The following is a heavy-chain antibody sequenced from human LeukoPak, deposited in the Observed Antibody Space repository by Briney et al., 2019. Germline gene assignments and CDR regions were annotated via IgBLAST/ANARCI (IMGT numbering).Heavy chain of an antibody. CDR3: AKDLTYCGGDCYSADMNDAFDI. CDR2: ISGTGDKI. D-gene: IGHD2-21*02. CDR1: GFTFSSYA. V-gene: IGHV3-23*01. J-gene: IGHJ3*02. Sequence: PGGSLRLSCAASGFTFSSYAMSWVRQAPGKGLEWVSAISGTGDKIYYADSVKGRFTISRDNSKNTLYLQMNSLRAEDTAVYYCAKDLTYCGGDCYSADMNDAFDIWGQGTMVTVSS.